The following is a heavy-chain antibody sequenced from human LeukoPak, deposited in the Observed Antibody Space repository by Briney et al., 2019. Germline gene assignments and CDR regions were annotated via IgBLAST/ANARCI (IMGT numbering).Heavy chain of an antibody. CDR3: AKGWFYGGNTGSADACDI. J-gene: IGHJ3*02. CDR1: GFTFSSYA. V-gene: IGHV3-23*01. Sequence: GGSLRLSCAASGFTFSSYAMSWVRQSPGEGREWVTAISGSGGNTYCADSVKGRLTISRDNSKNPLYLQMNSLRGEDTAVYYCAKGWFYGGNTGSADACDIWGQGTMVTVSS. D-gene: IGHD4-23*01. CDR2: ISGSGGNT.